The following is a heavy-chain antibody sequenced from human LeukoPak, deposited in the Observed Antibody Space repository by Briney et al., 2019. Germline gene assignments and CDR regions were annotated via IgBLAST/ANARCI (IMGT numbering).Heavy chain of an antibody. CDR1: GYTFTGYY. CDR3: AREPPLHDIVTGDNWFDP. D-gene: IGHD3-9*01. V-gene: IGHV1-2*02. J-gene: IGHJ5*02. Sequence: ASVKVSCKASGYTFTGYYMHWVRQAPGQGLEWMGWINPNSGGTNYAQKFQGRVTMTRDTSISTAYMELRSLRYDDTAVYYCAREPPLHDIVTGDNWFDPWGQGTLVTVSS. CDR2: INPNSGGT.